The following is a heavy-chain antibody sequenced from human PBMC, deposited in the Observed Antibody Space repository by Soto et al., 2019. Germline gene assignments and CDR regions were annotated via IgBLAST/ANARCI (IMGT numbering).Heavy chain of an antibody. CDR2: FDPEDGET. V-gene: IGHV1-24*01. CDR3: ATSSNYDYVWGSYPDYYYYYGMDV. Sequence: ASVKVSCKVSGYTLTELSMRWVRQAPGKGLEWMGGFDPEDGETIYAQKFQGRVTMTEDTSTDTAYMELSSLRSEDTAVYYCATSSNYDYVWGSYPDYYYYYGMDVWGQGTTVTVSS. D-gene: IGHD3-16*02. CDR1: GYTLTELS. J-gene: IGHJ6*02.